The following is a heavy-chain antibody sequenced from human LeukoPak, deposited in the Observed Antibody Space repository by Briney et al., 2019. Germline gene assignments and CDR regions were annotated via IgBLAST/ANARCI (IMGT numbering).Heavy chain of an antibody. Sequence: ASVRVSCKASGYTFTGYYMHWVRQAPGQGLEWMGWINPNSGGTNYAQKFQGRVTMTRDTSISTAYMELSRLRSDDTAVYYCARVNFLQWDPLVVGAFDIWGQGTMVTVSS. J-gene: IGHJ3*02. CDR3: ARVNFLQWDPLVVGAFDI. D-gene: IGHD2-15*01. CDR1: GYTFTGYY. V-gene: IGHV1-2*02. CDR2: INPNSGGT.